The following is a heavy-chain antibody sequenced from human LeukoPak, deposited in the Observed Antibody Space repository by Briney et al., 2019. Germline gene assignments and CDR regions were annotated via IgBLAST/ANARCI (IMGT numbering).Heavy chain of an antibody. J-gene: IGHJ6*02. CDR1: GFTFDDYA. V-gene: IGHV3-9*01. CDR2: ISWNSGSI. CDR3: AKDSIVGALYYYGMDV. Sequence: GGSLRLSCAASGFTFDDYAMHWVRQAPGKGLEWVSGISWNSGSIGYADSVKGRFTISRDNAKNSLYLQMNSLRAEDTALYYCAKDSIVGALYYYGMDVWGQGTTVTASS. D-gene: IGHD1-26*01.